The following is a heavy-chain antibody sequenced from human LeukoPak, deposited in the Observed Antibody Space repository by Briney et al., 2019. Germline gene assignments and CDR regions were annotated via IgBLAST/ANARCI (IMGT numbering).Heavy chain of an antibody. CDR2: IDYSGRP. Sequence: SQTLSLTCTVSGGSISSGGYYWSWIRQHPGKGLGWIGYIDYSGRPHYNPSLKSRVTTSADTSKNTFSLKLSSVTAPDTAVYYFARAPSIAGTTSGLPFDYWGQGSLVTVSP. CDR1: GGSISSGGYY. J-gene: IGHJ4*02. CDR3: ARAPSIAGTTSGLPFDY. V-gene: IGHV4-31*03. D-gene: IGHD1-20*01.